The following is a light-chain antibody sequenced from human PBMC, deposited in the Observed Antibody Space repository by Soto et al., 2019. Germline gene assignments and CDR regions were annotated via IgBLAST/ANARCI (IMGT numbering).Light chain of an antibody. CDR3: QQYDKWPRT. CDR2: GVS. V-gene: IGKV3D-15*01. CDR1: QSVGST. Sequence: EIVLTQSPGTLSLSPGERATLSCRASQSVGSTFLAWYQQKPGQAPRLLIYGVSTRATGIPDRFSGSWSGAEYTLTISSLQSEDFAVYYCQQYDKWPRTFGQGTKVDI. J-gene: IGKJ1*01.